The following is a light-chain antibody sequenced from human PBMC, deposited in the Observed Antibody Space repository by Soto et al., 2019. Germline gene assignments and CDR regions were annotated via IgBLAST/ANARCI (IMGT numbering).Light chain of an antibody. CDR1: QSVRSSS. Sequence: EIVLTQSPGTLSLSPGERATLSCRASQSVRSSSLAWIQQKPGQAPRLLIYAASSRATGIPDRFSGSGSGADFTLTISRLEPEDFAVYYCLHYGSMYTFGQGTKLQIK. CDR2: AAS. V-gene: IGKV3-20*01. CDR3: LHYGSMYT. J-gene: IGKJ2*01.